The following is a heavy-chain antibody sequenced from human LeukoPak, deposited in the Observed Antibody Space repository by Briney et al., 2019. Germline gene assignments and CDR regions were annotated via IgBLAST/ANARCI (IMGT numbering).Heavy chain of an antibody. J-gene: IGHJ5*01. Sequence: SGTLSLTCVVSGVPFSSSDWWNWVRQPPGKGLEWIGEIYHSGTTNYTPSLKSRVTISVDKSKNYFSLNLNSVTAADTAVYYCARSPSGSSSRWFESWGQGTLVSVSS. CDR3: ARSPSGSSSRWFES. D-gene: IGHD1-26*01. CDR1: GVPFSSSDW. V-gene: IGHV4-4*02. CDR2: IYHSGTT.